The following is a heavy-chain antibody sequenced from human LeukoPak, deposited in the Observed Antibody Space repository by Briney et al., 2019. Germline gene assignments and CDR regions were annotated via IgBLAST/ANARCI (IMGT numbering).Heavy chain of an antibody. V-gene: IGHV3-23*01. CDR1: GFTFSSYA. Sequence: GGSLRLSCAASGFTFSSYAMSWVRQAPGKGLEWVSAISGSGGSTYYADSVKGRFTIYRDNSKNTLYLQMNSLRAEDTAVYYCAKEGDSSGYYSDAFDIWGQGTMVTVSS. CDR3: AKEGDSSGYYSDAFDI. D-gene: IGHD3-22*01. J-gene: IGHJ3*02. CDR2: ISGSGGST.